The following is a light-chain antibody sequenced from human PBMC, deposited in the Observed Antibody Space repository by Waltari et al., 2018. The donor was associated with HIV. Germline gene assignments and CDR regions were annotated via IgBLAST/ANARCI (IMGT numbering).Light chain of an antibody. CDR3: AAWDDSLNGYV. V-gene: IGLV1-36*01. Sequence: QSVLTQPPSVSDAPRQSVTISCSGSSSNAAYNGFTWYQQLPGKAPKLLIYFDDLLSSGVSDRFSGSKSGTSASLAISGLQSEDEGDYYCAAWDDSLNGYVFGTGTKVTVL. J-gene: IGLJ1*01. CDR2: FDD. CDR1: SSNAAYNG.